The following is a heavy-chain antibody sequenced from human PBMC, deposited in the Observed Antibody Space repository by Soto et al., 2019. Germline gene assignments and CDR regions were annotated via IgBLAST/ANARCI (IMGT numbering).Heavy chain of an antibody. CDR3: ARASGYCSGGSCYWFDP. V-gene: IGHV1-18*01. J-gene: IGHJ5*02. CDR2: ISAYNGNT. D-gene: IGHD2-15*01. Sequence: ASVKVSCKASGYTFTSYGISWVRQAPGQGLEWMGWISAYNGNTSYAQKLQGRVTMTTDTSTSTAYMELRSLRSDDTAVYYCARASGYCSGGSCYWFDPWGQGTLVTVSS. CDR1: GYTFTSYG.